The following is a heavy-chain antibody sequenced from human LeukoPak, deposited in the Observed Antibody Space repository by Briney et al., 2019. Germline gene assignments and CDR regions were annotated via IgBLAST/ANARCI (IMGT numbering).Heavy chain of an antibody. Sequence: ASVTVSCTGSRYTFTGYYMHWVRQAPGQEREWVGWSNPNSGGTNYAQKFQGRVTMTRDTPISTAYMELSRLRSDVTAVYYCAREYQYYYDSSGYSYFDHLDYWGQGTLVTVSS. CDR1: RYTFTGYY. CDR2: SNPNSGGT. J-gene: IGHJ4*02. CDR3: AREYQYYYDSSGYSYFDHLDY. D-gene: IGHD3-22*01. V-gene: IGHV1-2*02.